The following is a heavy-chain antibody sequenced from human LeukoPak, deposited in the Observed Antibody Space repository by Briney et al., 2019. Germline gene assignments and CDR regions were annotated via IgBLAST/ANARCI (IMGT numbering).Heavy chain of an antibody. CDR2: IYHSGST. CDR3: ARGSRDGYSVLFDY. J-gene: IGHJ4*02. CDR1: GYSISSGYY. V-gene: IGHV4-38-2*02. D-gene: IGHD5/OR15-5a*01. Sequence: SETLSLTCTVSGYSISSGYYWGWIRQPPGKGLEWIGSIYHSGSTYYNPSLKSRVTISVDTSKNQFSLKLNSVTAADTAVYYCARGSRDGYSVLFDYWGQGTLVTVSS.